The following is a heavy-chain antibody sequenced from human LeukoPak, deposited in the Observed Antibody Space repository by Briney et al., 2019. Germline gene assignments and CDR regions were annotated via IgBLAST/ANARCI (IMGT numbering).Heavy chain of an antibody. J-gene: IGHJ4*02. D-gene: IGHD1-20*01. V-gene: IGHV1-69*05. Sequence: ASVKVSCKASGGTFSSYAISWVRQAPGQGLEWMGGIIPIFGTVNYAQKFQGRVTITTDESTSTAYMELSSLRSEDTAVYYCASPPPGITGTSFYYWGQGTLVTVSS. CDR1: GGTFSSYA. CDR3: ASPPPGITGTSFYY. CDR2: IIPIFGTV.